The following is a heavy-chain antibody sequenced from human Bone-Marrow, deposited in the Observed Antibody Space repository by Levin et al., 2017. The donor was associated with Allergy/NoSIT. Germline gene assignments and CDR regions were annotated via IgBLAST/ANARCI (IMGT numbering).Heavy chain of an antibody. Sequence: RTGGSLRLSCAASGFTVSSNYMSWVRQAPGKGLEWVSVIYSGGSTYYADSVKGRFTISRDNSKNTLYLQMNSLRAEDTAVYYCARVHGIQLWLYGMDVWGQGTTVTVSS. J-gene: IGHJ6*02. CDR3: ARVHGIQLWLYGMDV. D-gene: IGHD5-18*01. CDR1: GFTVSSNY. CDR2: IYSGGST. V-gene: IGHV3-53*01.